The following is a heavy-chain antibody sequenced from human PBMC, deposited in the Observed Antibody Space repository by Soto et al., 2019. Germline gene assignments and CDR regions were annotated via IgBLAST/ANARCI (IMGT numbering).Heavy chain of an antibody. CDR3: ASICSSTSCYQENFDY. CDR2: INPNSGGT. CDR1: GYTFTGYY. V-gene: IGHV1-2*04. D-gene: IGHD2-2*01. Sequence: ASVKVSCKASGYTFTGYYMHWVRQAPGQGLEWMGWINPNSGGTNYAQKFQGWVTMTRDTSISTAYMELSRLRSDDTAVYYCASICSSTSCYQENFDYWGQGTLVTVSS. J-gene: IGHJ4*02.